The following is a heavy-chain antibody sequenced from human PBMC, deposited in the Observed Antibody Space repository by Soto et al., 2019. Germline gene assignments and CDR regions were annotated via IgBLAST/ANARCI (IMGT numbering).Heavy chain of an antibody. V-gene: IGHV1-2*02. CDR2: INPNSGGT. J-gene: IGHJ6*02. CDR3: ARKLELRGSYYYYYDMDV. D-gene: IGHD1-7*01. Sequence: ASVKVSCKASGYTFTDYYMHWVRQAPGQGLEWMGWINPNSGGTNYAQKFQGRVTMTRDTSISTAYMELSRLRSDDTAVYYCARKLELRGSYYYYYDMDVWGQWTTVTVS. CDR1: GYTFTDYY.